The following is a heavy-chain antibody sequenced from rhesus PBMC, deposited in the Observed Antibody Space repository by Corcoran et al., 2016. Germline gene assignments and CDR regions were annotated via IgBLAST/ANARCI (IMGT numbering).Heavy chain of an antibody. D-gene: IGHD6-13*01. CDR2: IYWKDSK. V-gene: IGHV2-95*01. CDR3: ARAKYSNFDY. CDR1: GFSISTTGTG. J-gene: IGHJ4*01. Sequence: QVTLKESGPALVKPTQTLTLTCTFSGFSISTTGTGVGWIRQPPGKALEWLASIYWKDSKYYSTSLKSRLTISKDTSKNQVVLTMTNMDPVDTATYYGARAKYSNFDYWGQGVLVTVSA.